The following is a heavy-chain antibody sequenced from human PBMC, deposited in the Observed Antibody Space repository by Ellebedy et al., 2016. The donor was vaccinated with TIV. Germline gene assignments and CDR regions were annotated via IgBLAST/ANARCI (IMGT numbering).Heavy chain of an antibody. D-gene: IGHD6-13*01. Sequence: SVKVSXXASGGTFGSYPISWVRQAPGQGLEWMGGIIPIFGTANYAQKFQGRVTITADESTSTAYMELSSLRSEDTAVYYCARSPGVYSSPDYWGQGTLVTVSS. CDR1: GGTFGSYP. CDR3: ARSPGVYSSPDY. CDR2: IIPIFGTA. V-gene: IGHV1-69*13. J-gene: IGHJ4*02.